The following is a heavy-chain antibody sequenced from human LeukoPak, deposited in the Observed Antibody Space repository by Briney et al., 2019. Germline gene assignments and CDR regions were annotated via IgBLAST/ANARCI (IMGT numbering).Heavy chain of an antibody. CDR2: ISYDGSNK. Sequence: PGGSLRLSCVASGFTFSTSVMHWVRQAPGKGLEWVAVISYDGSNKYYADSVKGRFTISRDNSKNTLYLQMNSLRAEDTAVYYCAKEPIIAVAGLSWGQGTLVTVSS. CDR1: GFTFSTSV. V-gene: IGHV3-30*18. CDR3: AKEPIIAVAGLS. D-gene: IGHD6-19*01. J-gene: IGHJ4*02.